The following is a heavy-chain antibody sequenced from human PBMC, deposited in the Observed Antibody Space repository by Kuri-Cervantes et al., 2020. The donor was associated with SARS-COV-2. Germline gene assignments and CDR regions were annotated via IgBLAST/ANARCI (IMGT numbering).Heavy chain of an antibody. V-gene: IGHV3-15*01. CDR1: GFTFSNDW. D-gene: IGHD6-19*01. CDR2: IKSKTDGGAT. J-gene: IGHJ6*03. Sequence: GESLKISCAASGFTFSNDWMSWVRQAPGKGLEWVGRIKSKTDGGATDYAAPVKGRFTISRDESRNTVYLQMNSLKTEDTAVYYCTKTGGALAVYYYYIDVWGKGTTVTVSS. CDR3: TKTGGALAVYYYYIDV.